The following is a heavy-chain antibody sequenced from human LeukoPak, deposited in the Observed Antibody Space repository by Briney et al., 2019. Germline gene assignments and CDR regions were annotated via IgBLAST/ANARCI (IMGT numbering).Heavy chain of an antibody. V-gene: IGHV4-4*07. CDR1: GGSISSYY. D-gene: IGHD3-3*01. J-gene: IGHJ3*02. CDR3: ARGVTYYDFWSGYRAFDI. Sequence: SETLSLTCTVSGGSISSYYWSWIRQPAGKGLEWIGRIYTSGSTNYNPSLKSRVTMSVDTSKNQFSLKLSSVTAADTAVYYCARGVTYYDFWSGYRAFDIWGQGTMVTVSS. CDR2: IYTSGST.